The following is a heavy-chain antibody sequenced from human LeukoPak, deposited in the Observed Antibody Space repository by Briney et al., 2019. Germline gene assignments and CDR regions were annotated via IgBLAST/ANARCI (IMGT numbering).Heavy chain of an antibody. V-gene: IGHV4-61*02. Sequence: SETLSLTCTVSGGSINSGSYYWSWIRQPAGKGLEWIGRIYKTGSTNYNPSLKSRATISVDTSKNQFSLKLNSVTAADTAVYYCARGIGYCSGGSCYSKDWGQGTLVTVSS. CDR3: ARGIGYCSGGSCYSKD. J-gene: IGHJ4*02. D-gene: IGHD2-15*01. CDR2: IYKTGST. CDR1: GGSINSGSYY.